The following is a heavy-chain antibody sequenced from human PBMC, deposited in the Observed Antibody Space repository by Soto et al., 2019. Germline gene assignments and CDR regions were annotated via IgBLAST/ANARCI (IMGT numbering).Heavy chain of an antibody. CDR3: ARAPPKRITMVRGVIALDI. V-gene: IGHV1-18*01. CDR2: ISAYNGNT. Sequence: QVQLVQSGAEVKKPGASVKVSCKASGYTFTSYGISWVRQAPGQGLEWMGWISAYNGNTNYAQKLQGRVTMTTDTXXSXAXKELRSLRSDDTAVYYCARAPPKRITMVRGVIALDIWGQGTMVTVSS. D-gene: IGHD3-10*01. J-gene: IGHJ3*02. CDR1: GYTFTSYG.